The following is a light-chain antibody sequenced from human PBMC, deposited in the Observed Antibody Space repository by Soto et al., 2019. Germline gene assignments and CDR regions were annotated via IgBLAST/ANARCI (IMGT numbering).Light chain of an antibody. Sequence: AIRMTQSPSSLSACTGDRVTITCRASQGISSYLAWYQQKPGKAPKLLIYAASTLQSGVPSGFSGSGSGTDFTLTISCLQSEDFATYYCQQYYSYPLTFGGGTKVDIK. CDR1: QGISSY. CDR3: QQYYSYPLT. CDR2: AAS. V-gene: IGKV1-8*01. J-gene: IGKJ4*01.